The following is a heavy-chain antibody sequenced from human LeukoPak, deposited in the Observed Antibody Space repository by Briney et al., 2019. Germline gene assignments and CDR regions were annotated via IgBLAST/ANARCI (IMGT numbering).Heavy chain of an antibody. CDR2: IYYSGST. CDR1: GGSISSSSYY. J-gene: IGHJ5*02. CDR3: ARHGGSGSYYNWFDP. Sequence: SETLSLTCTVSGGSISSSSYYWGWIRQPPGKGLEWIGSIYYSGSTYYNPSHKSRVTISVDTSKNQFSLKLSSLTATDTAVYYCARHGGSGSYYNWFDPWGQGTLVTVSS. V-gene: IGHV4-39*01. D-gene: IGHD3-10*01.